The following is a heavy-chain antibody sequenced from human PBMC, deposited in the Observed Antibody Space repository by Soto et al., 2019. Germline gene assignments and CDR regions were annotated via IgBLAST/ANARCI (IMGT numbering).Heavy chain of an antibody. Sequence: LRLSCAASGFFFSYYEMNWVRQAPGKGLEWVSYISGSGNSISYADSMKGRFTISRDNAKNSLYLQMISLRAEDTAVYYCARGEGSWSSHGIDVWGQGTTVTVSS. D-gene: IGHD6-13*01. CDR1: GFFFSYYE. CDR3: ARGEGSWSSHGIDV. J-gene: IGHJ6*02. V-gene: IGHV3-48*03. CDR2: ISGSGNSI.